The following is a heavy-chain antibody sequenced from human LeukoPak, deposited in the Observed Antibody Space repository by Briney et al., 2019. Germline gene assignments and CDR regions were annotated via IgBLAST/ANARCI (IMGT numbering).Heavy chain of an antibody. J-gene: IGHJ4*02. Sequence: GGSLRLSCAASGFTFSSYSMNWVRQAPGKGLEWVSSISSSSSYIYYADSVKGRFTISRDNAKNSLYLQMNSLRAEDTAVYYCARDSGENIAVAGTIDYWGQGTLVTASS. CDR2: ISSSSSYI. CDR3: ARDSGENIAVAGTIDY. D-gene: IGHD6-19*01. CDR1: GFTFSSYS. V-gene: IGHV3-21*01.